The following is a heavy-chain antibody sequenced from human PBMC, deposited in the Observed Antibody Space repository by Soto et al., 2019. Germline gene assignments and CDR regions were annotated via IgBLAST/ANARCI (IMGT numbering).Heavy chain of an antibody. CDR1: GFTYNSYD. J-gene: IGHJ6*02. D-gene: IGHD3-10*01. CDR2: MGGAGAR. Sequence: EVQLVESGGGLVQPGGSLRLSCAAFGFTYNSYDMHWVRQVSGKGLEWVSSMGGAGAREYADSVKGRFIIFRDNAKNSLYLQMDSLRAGDTAVYYCTRAAFGDGIDLWGQGTPVTVSS. CDR3: TRAAFGDGIDL. V-gene: IGHV3-13*01.